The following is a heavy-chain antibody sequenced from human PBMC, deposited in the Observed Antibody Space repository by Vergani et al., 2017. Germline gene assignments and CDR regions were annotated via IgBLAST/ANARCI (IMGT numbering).Heavy chain of an antibody. D-gene: IGHD3-10*01. CDR1: GVSFSGYY. J-gene: IGHJ6*02. CDR2: INHIGST. V-gene: IGHV4-34*01. Sequence: QVQLQQWGAGLLKPSETLSLTCAVYGVSFSGYYWNWIRQPPGKGLEWIGEINHIGSTNYNPSLKSRVTISVDTSKNHFSLKLRSVTAADTAVYYCARGRSSYYGSGSYLNYGMDVWGQGTTVTVSS. CDR3: ARGRSSYYGSGSYLNYGMDV.